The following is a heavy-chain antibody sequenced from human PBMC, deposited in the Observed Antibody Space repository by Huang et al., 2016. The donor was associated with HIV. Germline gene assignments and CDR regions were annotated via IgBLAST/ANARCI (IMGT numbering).Heavy chain of an antibody. D-gene: IGHD6-13*01. CDR2: INQSGKT. CDR1: GGSFSDFF. Sequence: QVQLQQWGAGLLTPSETLSLTCAVYGGSFSDFFWSWIRQSPGKGLEWIGEINQSGKTNYNPSLKSRVTIAVDTSKNQFSLKLMSVTAADTSMYYCARGRGSSWSLFDNWGQGSLVTVFS. CDR3: ARGRGSSWSLFDN. J-gene: IGHJ4*02. V-gene: IGHV4-34*02.